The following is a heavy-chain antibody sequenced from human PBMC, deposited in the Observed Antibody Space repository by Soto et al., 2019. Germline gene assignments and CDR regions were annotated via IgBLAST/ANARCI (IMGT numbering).Heavy chain of an antibody. CDR3: AKGSRYGSLDY. D-gene: IGHD3-10*01. CDR2: ISYDGSNK. CDR1: GFTFSSYG. J-gene: IGHJ4*02. Sequence: GGSLRLSCAASGFTFSSYGMHWVRQAPGKGLEWVAVISYDGSNKYYADSVKGRFTISRDNSKNTLYLQMNSLRAEDTAVYYCAKGSRYGSLDYWGQGTLVTVSS. V-gene: IGHV3-30*18.